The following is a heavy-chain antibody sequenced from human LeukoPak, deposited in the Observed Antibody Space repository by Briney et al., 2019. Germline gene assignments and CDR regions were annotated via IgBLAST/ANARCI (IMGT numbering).Heavy chain of an antibody. CDR2: IIPILGIA. CDR1: GGTFSSYA. J-gene: IGHJ3*02. CDR3: ARGGTKQPSDVFDI. Sequence: ASVKVSCNASGGTFSSYAISWVRQAPGQGLEWMGRIIPILGIANYAQKFQGRVTITADKSTSTAYMELSSLRSEDTAVYYCARGGTKQPSDVFDIWGQGTMVTVSS. V-gene: IGHV1-69*04. D-gene: IGHD2-15*01.